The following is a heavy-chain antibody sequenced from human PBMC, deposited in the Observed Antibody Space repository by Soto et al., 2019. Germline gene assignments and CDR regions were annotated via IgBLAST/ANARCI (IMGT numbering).Heavy chain of an antibody. V-gene: IGHV1-18*01. CDR2: ISPYTGNT. D-gene: IGHD3-16*01. CDR1: GYIFVNYG. Sequence: GASVKVSCKASGYIFVNYGIAWVRQAPGQGLEWMGWISPYTGNTHSATKIQGRLTMTTDTSTGTAYMDLGSLTSDDTAVYYCVMVDNYVTPTPQDVWGQGTTVTVSS. CDR3: VMVDNYVTPTPQDV. J-gene: IGHJ6*02.